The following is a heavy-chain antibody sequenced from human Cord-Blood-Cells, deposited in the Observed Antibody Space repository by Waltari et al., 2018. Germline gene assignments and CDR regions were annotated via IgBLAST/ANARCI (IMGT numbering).Heavy chain of an antibody. J-gene: IGHJ3*02. V-gene: IGHV4-59*01. CDR1: GGSISSYY. Sequence: QVQLQESGPGLVKPSETLSLTCTVSGGSISSYYWSWIRQPPGKGLELIVYIYYSGSTNYNPSRKSRVTISVDTSKNQFSLKLSSVTAADTAVYYCAGGIVATGEDAFDIWGQGTMVTVSS. CDR2: IYYSGST. D-gene: IGHD5-12*01. CDR3: AGGIVATGEDAFDI.